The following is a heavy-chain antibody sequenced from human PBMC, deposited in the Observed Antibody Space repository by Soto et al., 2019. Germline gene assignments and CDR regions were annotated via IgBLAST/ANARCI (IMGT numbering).Heavy chain of an antibody. V-gene: IGHV3-30*03. CDR3: ARGNLSFDFDS. CDR2: ISGDGINT. CDR1: GFNFGFFG. D-gene: IGHD3-10*01. J-gene: IGHJ4*02. Sequence: QIHLVESGGDVVQPGRSLRLSCAASGFNFGFFGMHWVRQAPGKGLEWAAFISGDGINTHYADSVRGRFTLSRDYSKKTMYLQMDTLREDDTALYYCARGNLSFDFDSWGQGTLVTVSS.